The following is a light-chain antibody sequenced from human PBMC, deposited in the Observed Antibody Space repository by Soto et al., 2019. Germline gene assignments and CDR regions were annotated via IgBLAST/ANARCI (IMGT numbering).Light chain of an antibody. Sequence: EIVMTQSPATLSVSPVERATLSCMASQSVSSNLAWYQQKPGQAPRLLIYGASSRATGVPNRFSGSGSGTDFTLTISRLEPEDFAVYYCQQYGSSPPPFGQGTRLEIK. CDR1: QSVSSN. V-gene: IGKV3-20*01. CDR3: QQYGSSPPP. J-gene: IGKJ5*01. CDR2: GAS.